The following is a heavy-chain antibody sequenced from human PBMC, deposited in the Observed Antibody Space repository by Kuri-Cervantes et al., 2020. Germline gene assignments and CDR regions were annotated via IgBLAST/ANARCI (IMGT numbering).Heavy chain of an antibody. CDR2: ISWNSGSI. CDR1: GFIFDDYA. Sequence: SLKISCAASGFIFDDYAMHWVRQAPGKGLEWVSGISWNSGSIGYADSVKGRFTISRDNAKNSPYLQMNSLRAEDTALYYCAKDLSGGVVAAAFDYWGQGALVTVSS. V-gene: IGHV3-9*01. D-gene: IGHD2-15*01. CDR3: AKDLSGGVVAAAFDY. J-gene: IGHJ4*02.